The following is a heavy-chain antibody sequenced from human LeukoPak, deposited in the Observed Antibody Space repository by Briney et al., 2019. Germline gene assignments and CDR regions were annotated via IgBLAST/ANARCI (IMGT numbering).Heavy chain of an antibody. CDR3: ARGLYSSGWALFDY. D-gene: IGHD6-19*01. J-gene: IGHJ4*02. Sequence: PSETLSLTCTVSGGSISSYYWSWIRQPPGKGLECIGYIYYSGSTNYNPSLKSRVTISVDTSKNQFSLKLSSVTAADTAVYYCARGLYSSGWALFDYWGQGTLVTVSS. CDR1: GGSISSYY. V-gene: IGHV4-59*01. CDR2: IYYSGST.